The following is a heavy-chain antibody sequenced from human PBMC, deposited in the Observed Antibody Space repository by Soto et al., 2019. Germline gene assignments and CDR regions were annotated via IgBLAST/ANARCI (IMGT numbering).Heavy chain of an antibody. CDR2: TRNKANSYTT. J-gene: IGHJ5*02. CDR3: ARDVVGWGWFDP. D-gene: IGHD3-16*01. V-gene: IGHV3-72*01. Sequence: PGGPLRLSCAASGFTFSDHYMDRVRQAPGKGLEWVGRTRNKANSYTTEYAASVKGRFTISRDDSKNSLYLQMNSLKTEDTAVYYCARDVVGWGWFDPWGQGTLVTVSS. CDR1: GFTFSDHY.